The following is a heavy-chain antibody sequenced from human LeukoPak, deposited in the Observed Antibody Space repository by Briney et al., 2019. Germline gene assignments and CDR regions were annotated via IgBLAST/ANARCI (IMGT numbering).Heavy chain of an antibody. J-gene: IGHJ4*02. D-gene: IGHD3/OR15-3a*01. CDR3: ATLDSTQFDY. CDR2: ISSSSSSI. V-gene: IGHV3-48*01. Sequence: GGSLRLSCAASGFTFSSYSMNWVRQAPGKGLEWVSYISSSSSSIYYADSVKGRFTISRDNARNSLYLQMNSPRAEDTAVYYCATLDSTQFDYWGQGTLDTVSS. CDR1: GFTFSSYS.